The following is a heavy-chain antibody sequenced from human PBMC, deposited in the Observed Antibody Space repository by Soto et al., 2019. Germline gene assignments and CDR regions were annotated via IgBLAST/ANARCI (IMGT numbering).Heavy chain of an antibody. CDR3: VRDPNRGSYHDS. Sequence: GGSLRLSCAASGFTLSSNYMSWVRQAPGKGLNWVSVIYTDGSTDYADSVNDRFTISRDNSKNTLYMQMSSLRAEDTAVYYCVRDPNRGSYHDSWGQGTLVTVSS. J-gene: IGHJ4*02. CDR2: IYTDGST. V-gene: IGHV3-66*01. D-gene: IGHD1-26*01. CDR1: GFTLSSNY.